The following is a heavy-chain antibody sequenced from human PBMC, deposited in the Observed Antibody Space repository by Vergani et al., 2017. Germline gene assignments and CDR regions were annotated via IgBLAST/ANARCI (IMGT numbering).Heavy chain of an antibody. J-gene: IGHJ6*02. CDR1: GFTFSSYG. V-gene: IGHV3-30*18. Sequence: QVQLVESGGGVVQPGRSLRLSCAASGFTFSSYGMHWVRQAPGKGLEWVAVISYDGSNKYYADSVKGRFTISRDNSKNTLYLQMNSLRAEDTAVYYCAKDHSSGWYGRKEKSYYYYYYGMDVWGQGTTVTVSS. D-gene: IGHD6-19*01. CDR2: ISYDGSNK. CDR3: AKDHSSGWYGRKEKSYYYYYYGMDV.